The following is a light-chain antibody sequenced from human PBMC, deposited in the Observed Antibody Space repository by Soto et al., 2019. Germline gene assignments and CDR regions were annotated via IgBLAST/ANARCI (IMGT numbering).Light chain of an antibody. Sequence: QSVLTQPPSVSGSPGESITIACTGTSRDVGGYNYVSWYQQHPGKAPKLMIYDVSNRPSGVSDRFSGSKSGNTASLTISGLQAEDEADYYCSSYTSSSPYVFGTGTKLTVL. V-gene: IGLV2-14*01. CDR2: DVS. CDR3: SSYTSSSPYV. CDR1: SRDVGGYNY. J-gene: IGLJ1*01.